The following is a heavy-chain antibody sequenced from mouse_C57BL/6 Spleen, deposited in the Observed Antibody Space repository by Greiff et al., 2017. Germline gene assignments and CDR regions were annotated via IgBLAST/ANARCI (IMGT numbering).Heavy chain of an antibody. J-gene: IGHJ2*01. CDR2: IYPGSGNT. CDR3: ARSGDGYYQSFDY. D-gene: IGHD2-3*01. V-gene: IGHV1-66*01. Sequence: QVQLQQSGPELVKPGASVKISCTASGYSFTSYYIHWVKQRPGQGLEWIGWIYPGSGNTKYNEKFKGKATLTADTSSSTAYMQLSSLTSEDSAVYYCARSGDGYYQSFDYWGQGTTLTVSS. CDR1: GYSFTSYY.